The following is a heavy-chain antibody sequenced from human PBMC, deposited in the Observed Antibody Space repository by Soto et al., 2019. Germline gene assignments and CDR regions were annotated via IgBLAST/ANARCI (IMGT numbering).Heavy chain of an antibody. Sequence: QVQLVQSGAEVKKPGASVRISCKASGYSLPTHTIHWVRQAPGHRLEWMGWITAANGHTKYSQNSQNRVTISSDTSPRTVYVKLTALTAAETAIYYCARANGIYDWSTNDYWGQGTLVTVS. V-gene: IGHV1-3*01. J-gene: IGHJ4*02. D-gene: IGHD1-1*01. CDR1: GYSLPTHT. CDR2: ITAANGHT. CDR3: ARANGIYDWSTNDY.